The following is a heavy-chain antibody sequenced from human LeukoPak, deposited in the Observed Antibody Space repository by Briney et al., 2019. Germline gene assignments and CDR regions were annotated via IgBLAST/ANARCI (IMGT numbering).Heavy chain of an antibody. CDR2: MNPNSGNT. V-gene: IGHV1-8*01. CDR1: GYTFTSYD. CDR3: ARDGDGYNYGDY. J-gene: IGHJ4*02. Sequence: ASVKVSCKASGYTFTSYDINWVRQATGQGLEWMGWMNPNSGNTGYAQKFQGRVTMTRNTSIGTAYMELSSLRSEDTAVYYCARDGDGYNYGDYWGQGTLVTVSS. D-gene: IGHD5-24*01.